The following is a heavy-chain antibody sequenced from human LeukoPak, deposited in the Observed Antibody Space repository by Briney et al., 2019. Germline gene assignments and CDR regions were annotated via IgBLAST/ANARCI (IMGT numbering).Heavy chain of an antibody. Sequence: GGYLRLSCAASGFTFSSYAMSWVRQAPGKGLEWVSAISGSGGSTYYADSVKGRFTISRDNSKNTLYLQMNSLRAEDTAVYYCAKDRARYFDWLLAAGFDYWGQGTLVTVSS. V-gene: IGHV3-23*01. D-gene: IGHD3-9*01. CDR2: ISGSGGST. CDR1: GFTFSSYA. J-gene: IGHJ4*02. CDR3: AKDRARYFDWLLAAGFDY.